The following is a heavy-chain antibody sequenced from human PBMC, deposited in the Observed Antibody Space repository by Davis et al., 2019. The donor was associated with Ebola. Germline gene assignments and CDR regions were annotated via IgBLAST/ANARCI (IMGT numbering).Heavy chain of an antibody. CDR3: ARSANSDY. J-gene: IGHJ4*02. V-gene: IGHV1-18*01. CDR1: GYTFTNYG. Sequence: ASVKVSCKASGYTFTNYGINWVRQAPGQGLEWMGWIITCNGNTNYAQKFQDRVTLTTDTSTSTAYMELRSLRSDDTAVYYCARSANSDYWGQGTLVTVSS. CDR2: IITCNGNT. D-gene: IGHD2/OR15-2a*01.